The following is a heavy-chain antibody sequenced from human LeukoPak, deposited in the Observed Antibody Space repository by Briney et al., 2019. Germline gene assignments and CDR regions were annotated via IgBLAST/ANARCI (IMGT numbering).Heavy chain of an antibody. CDR2: ISAYNGNT. V-gene: IGHV1-18*01. J-gene: IGHJ4*02. CDR3: ARDEYYYASGSSAGIDY. D-gene: IGHD3-10*01. Sequence: ASVKVSCKASGYTFTSYGISWVRQAPGQGLEWMGWISAYNGNTNYAQKLQGRVIMTTDTSTSTAYMELSSLRSDDTAVYHCARDEYYYASGSSAGIDYWGQGTLVTVSS. CDR1: GYTFTSYG.